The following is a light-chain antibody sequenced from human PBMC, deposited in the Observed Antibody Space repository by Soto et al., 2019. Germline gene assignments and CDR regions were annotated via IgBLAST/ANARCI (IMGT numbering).Light chain of an antibody. CDR1: QSVSSSY. CDR2: GAS. Sequence: EIVLTQSPGTLSLSPGERATLSCRASQSVSSSYLAWYQQKPGRAPRLLIDGASSRATGIPGRFSGSGSGTDFTLTISRLEPEDLAVYYCQQYGSLVTFGQGTKVEIK. V-gene: IGKV3-20*01. J-gene: IGKJ1*01. CDR3: QQYGSLVT.